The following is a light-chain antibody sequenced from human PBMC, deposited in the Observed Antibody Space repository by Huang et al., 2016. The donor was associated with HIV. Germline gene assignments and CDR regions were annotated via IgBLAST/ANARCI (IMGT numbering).Light chain of an antibody. CDR3: QQCYNTPLT. V-gene: IGKV1D-43*01. Sequence: AIRMTQSPFSLSASVGDRVTITCWASQGIRSYLAWNQQQPAKAPKLFIYSASNLQSGVPSSFSGSGSGTDYTLTISSLHPEDFATYYCQQCYNTPLTFGGGTKVEIK. CDR1: QGIRSY. J-gene: IGKJ4*01. CDR2: SAS.